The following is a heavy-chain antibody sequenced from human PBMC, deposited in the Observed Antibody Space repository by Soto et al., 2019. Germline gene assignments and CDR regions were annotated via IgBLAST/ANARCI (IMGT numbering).Heavy chain of an antibody. V-gene: IGHV4-34*01. D-gene: IGHD6-6*01. CDR2: INHSGST. CDR1: GGSFSGYY. J-gene: IGHJ6*02. Sequence: QVPLQQWGAGLLKPSETLSLTCAVYGGSFSGYYWSWIRQPPGKGLEWIGEINHSGSTNYNPSLKSRVTISVDTSKNQFSLKLSSVTAADTAVYYCARTSSSSYYYYGMDVWGQGTTVTVSS. CDR3: ARTSSSSYYYYGMDV.